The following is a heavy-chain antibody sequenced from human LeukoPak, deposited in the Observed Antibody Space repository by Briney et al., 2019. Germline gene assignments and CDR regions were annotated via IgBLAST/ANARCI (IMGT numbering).Heavy chain of an antibody. J-gene: IGHJ4*02. CDR3: VSFYETY. Sequence: QAGGSLRLSCAASGFTFSAYAMTWVRQGPGKGLVWVSHINSDGSWTSYADSVKGRFTISKDNAKNTVYLQMNSLRAEDTAVYYCVSFYETYWGRGTLVTVSS. CDR2: INSDGSWT. V-gene: IGHV3-74*01. D-gene: IGHD2/OR15-2a*01. CDR1: GFTFSAYA.